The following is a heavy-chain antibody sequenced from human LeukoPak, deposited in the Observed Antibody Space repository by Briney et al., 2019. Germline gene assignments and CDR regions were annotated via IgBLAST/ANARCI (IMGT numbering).Heavy chain of an antibody. V-gene: IGHV5-51*01. J-gene: IGHJ4*02. Sequence: GESLKISCKASGYSFSGYWIGWVRQMPGKGLEWMGIIYPGDSDTAYSPSFQGQVTISADKSISTAYLRWSSLKASDTGIYYCARRLRFAEGAYFDYWGQGTLVTVSS. CDR2: IYPGDSDT. CDR1: GYSFSGYW. D-gene: IGHD3-16*01. CDR3: ARRLRFAEGAYFDY.